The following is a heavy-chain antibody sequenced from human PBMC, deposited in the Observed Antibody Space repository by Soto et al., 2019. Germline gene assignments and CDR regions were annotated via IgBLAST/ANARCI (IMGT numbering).Heavy chain of an antibody. CDR3: TKGGTVPFDY. CDR2: VFFDGNYK. D-gene: IGHD3-16*01. J-gene: IGHJ4*02. Sequence: QVQFVQSGGVVVQPGKSLRLSCAASGVTFSRYAMHWVRQAPGERLEWVAVVFFDGNYKNYGDSVKGRFTVSRDNSKNTTYLQMNGLRPEDTGVYYCTKGGTVPFDYWGQGSLVIVSS. CDR1: GVTFSRYA. V-gene: IGHV3-30*18.